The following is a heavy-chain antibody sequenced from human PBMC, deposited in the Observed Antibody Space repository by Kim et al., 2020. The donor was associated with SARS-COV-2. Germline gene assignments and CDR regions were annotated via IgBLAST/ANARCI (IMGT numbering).Heavy chain of an antibody. CDR3: ARLRWYSNFDY. J-gene: IGHJ4*02. D-gene: IGHD2-15*01. V-gene: IGHV4-39*01. Sequence: IYYNHPLTSRGTISVDKSKNQFSLKLSSVTAADTAVYYCARLRWYSNFDYWGQGTLVTVSS. CDR2: I.